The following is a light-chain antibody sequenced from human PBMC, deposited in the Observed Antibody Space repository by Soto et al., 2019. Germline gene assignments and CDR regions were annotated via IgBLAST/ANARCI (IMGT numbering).Light chain of an antibody. Sequence: EIVMTQSPATLSVFPGERATLSCRASQSVSTNLAWYQQKPGQAPRLLIYGASGRATGIPARFSGSGSGTEFTLTISSLQSEDFAVYYCHQYNNWPPYTFGQGTKLEIK. V-gene: IGKV3-15*01. CDR3: HQYNNWPPYT. CDR2: GAS. CDR1: QSVSTN. J-gene: IGKJ2*01.